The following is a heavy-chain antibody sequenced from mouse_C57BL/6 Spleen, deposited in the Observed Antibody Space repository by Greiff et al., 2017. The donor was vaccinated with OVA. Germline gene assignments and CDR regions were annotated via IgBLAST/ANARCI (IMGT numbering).Heavy chain of an antibody. Sequence: QVQLKQPGAELVRPGSSVKLSCKASGYTFTSYWMDWVKQRPGQGLEWIGNIYPSDSETHYNQKFKDKATLTVDKSSSTAYMQLSSLTSEDSAVYYCARRYYPYWYFDVWGTGTTVTVSS. CDR3: ARRYYPYWYFDV. V-gene: IGHV1-61*01. J-gene: IGHJ1*03. CDR1: GYTFTSYW. D-gene: IGHD1-1*01. CDR2: IYPSDSET.